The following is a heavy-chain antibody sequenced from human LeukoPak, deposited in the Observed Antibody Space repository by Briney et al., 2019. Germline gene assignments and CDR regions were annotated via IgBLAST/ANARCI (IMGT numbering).Heavy chain of an antibody. CDR2: ISAYNGNT. Sequence: ASVKVSCTASGYTFTSYGISWVRQAPGQGLEWVGWISAYNGNTNYAQKLQGRVTMTTDTSTSTAYMELRSLRSDDTAVYYCARDGLRYFDWFRGSSAVPVFWFDPWGQGTLVTVSS. D-gene: IGHD3-9*01. CDR3: ARDGLRYFDWFRGSSAVPVFWFDP. J-gene: IGHJ5*02. V-gene: IGHV1-18*04. CDR1: GYTFTSYG.